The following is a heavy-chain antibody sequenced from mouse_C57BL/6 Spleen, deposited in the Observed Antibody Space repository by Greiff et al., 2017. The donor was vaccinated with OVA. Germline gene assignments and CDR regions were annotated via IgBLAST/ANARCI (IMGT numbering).Heavy chain of an antibody. J-gene: IGHJ4*01. CDR3: ARPDWDGGDYYAMDY. D-gene: IGHD4-1*01. V-gene: IGHV5-17*01. CDR1: GFTFSDYG. Sequence: EVKLVESGGGLVKPGGSLKLSCAASGFTFSDYGMHWVRQAPEKGLEWVAYISSGSSTIYYADTVKGRFNISRDNAKNTLFLQMTRLRSEDTAMYYCARPDWDGGDYYAMDYWGQGTSVTVSS. CDR2: ISSGSSTI.